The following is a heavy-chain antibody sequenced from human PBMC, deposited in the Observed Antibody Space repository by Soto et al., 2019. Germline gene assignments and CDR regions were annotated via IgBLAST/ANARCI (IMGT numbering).Heavy chain of an antibody. CDR1: GFTFTNVW. D-gene: IGHD2-15*01. CDR3: TALRDFDY. V-gene: IGHV3-15*01. J-gene: IGHJ4*02. Sequence: QLVESGGGLVKPGGSLRLSCAASGFTFTNVWMSWVRQAPGKGPEWVGRIKSKAGGGTIDYAAPVKDRFTISRDDSKNTLYLQMNSLKTQDTAVYYCTALRDFDYWGQGTLVTVSS. CDR2: IKSKAGGGTI.